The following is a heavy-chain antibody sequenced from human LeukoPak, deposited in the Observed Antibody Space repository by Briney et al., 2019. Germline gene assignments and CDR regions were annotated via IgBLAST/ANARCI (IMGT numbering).Heavy chain of an antibody. CDR2: ISSSSSYI. CDR1: GFTFSSYS. D-gene: IGHD6-19*01. V-gene: IGHV3-21*01. J-gene: IGHJ4*02. Sequence: GGSLRLSCAASGFTFSSYSMNWVRQAPGKGLEWVSSISSSSSYIYYADSVKGRFTISRDNAKNSLYLQMNSLRAEDTAVYYCARAGQWLSYFDYWGQGTLVTVSS. CDR3: ARAGQWLSYFDY.